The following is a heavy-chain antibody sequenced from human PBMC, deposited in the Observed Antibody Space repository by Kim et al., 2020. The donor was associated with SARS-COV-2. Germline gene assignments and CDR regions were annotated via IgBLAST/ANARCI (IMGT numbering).Heavy chain of an antibody. V-gene: IGHV3-7*03. D-gene: IGHD6-19*01. CDR3: ARRFSSGWYGGFDY. CDR2: IKQDGSEK. CDR1: GFTFSSYW. Sequence: GGSLRLSCAASGFTFSSYWMSWVRQAPGKGLEWVANIKQDGSEKYYVDSVKGRFTISRDNAKNSLYLQMNSLRAEDTAVYYCARRFSSGWYGGFDYWGQGTLVTVSS. J-gene: IGHJ4*02.